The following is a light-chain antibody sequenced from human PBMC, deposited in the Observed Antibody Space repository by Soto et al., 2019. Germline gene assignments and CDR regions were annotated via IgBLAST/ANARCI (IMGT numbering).Light chain of an antibody. V-gene: IGLV1-40*01. Sequence: QSVLTQPPSVSGAPGQTVTISCTGSSSNIGADFDVHWYQHLPGTAPKLLISRNDNRPSGVPDRLSGSKSGTSASLAITGLQAEDEADYYCQSYDIGLVGLIFGAGTKLTVL. CDR2: RND. CDR3: QSYDIGLVGLI. CDR1: SSNIGADFD. J-gene: IGLJ2*01.